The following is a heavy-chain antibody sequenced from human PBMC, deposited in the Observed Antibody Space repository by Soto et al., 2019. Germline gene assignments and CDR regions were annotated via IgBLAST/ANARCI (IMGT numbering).Heavy chain of an antibody. CDR3: ARKGVYGEYYYGMDV. J-gene: IGHJ6*02. V-gene: IGHV5-10-1*01. D-gene: IGHD3-10*01. Sequence: GESLKISCKGFGYSFTSYWISWVRQMPGKGLEWMGRIDPSDSYTNYSPSFQGHVTISADKSISTAYLQWSSLKASDTAMYYCARKGVYGEYYYGMDVWGQGTTVTVSS. CDR2: IDPSDSYT. CDR1: GYSFTSYW.